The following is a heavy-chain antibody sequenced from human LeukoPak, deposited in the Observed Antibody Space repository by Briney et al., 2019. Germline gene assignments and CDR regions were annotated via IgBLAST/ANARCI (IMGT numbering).Heavy chain of an antibody. CDR2: INPNTSGT. Sequence: ASVKLSCKASGYTFTGYYIPWVRRSPGHRLRWWGGINPNTSGTNHAQKFQGRVTMTRDTSISTAYMELSRLRSDDTAVYYCARAAYYGSGSYYIGNWFDPWGQGTLVSVSS. D-gene: IGHD3-10*01. J-gene: IGHJ5*02. CDR3: ARAAYYGSGSYYIGNWFDP. CDR1: GYTFTGYY. V-gene: IGHV1-2*02.